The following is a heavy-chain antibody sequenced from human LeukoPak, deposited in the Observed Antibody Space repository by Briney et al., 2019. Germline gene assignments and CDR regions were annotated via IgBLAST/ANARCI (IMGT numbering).Heavy chain of an antibody. Sequence: PGGSLRLSCATSGFTFSSYTMTWVRQAPGKGLEWVAIINNSGGTTYYVDSVKGRFTVSRDNSKNTLYLQMDTLRAEDTAVYYCTSQTYSGRRRFYSDHWGQGTLVTVSS. J-gene: IGHJ4*02. CDR2: INNSGGTT. V-gene: IGHV3-23*01. CDR1: GFTFSSYT. D-gene: IGHD1-26*01. CDR3: TSQTYSGRRRFYSDH.